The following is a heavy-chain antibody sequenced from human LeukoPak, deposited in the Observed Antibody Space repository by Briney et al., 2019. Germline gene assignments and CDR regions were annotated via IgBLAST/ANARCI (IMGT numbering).Heavy chain of an antibody. V-gene: IGHV3-23*01. Sequence: GGSLRLSCAASGFTFSSYAMSWVRQAPGKGLEWVSAISGSGGNTYYADSVKGRFTISRDNSRTTLYLQMNSLRAEDTAVYYCAKGAAYYYDSSGYYNYWGQGTLVTVSS. D-gene: IGHD3-22*01. CDR2: ISGSGGNT. CDR3: AKGAAYYYDSSGYYNY. J-gene: IGHJ4*02. CDR1: GFTFSSYA.